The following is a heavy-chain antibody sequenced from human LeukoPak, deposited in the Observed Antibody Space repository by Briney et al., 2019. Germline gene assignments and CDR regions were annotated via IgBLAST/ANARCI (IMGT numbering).Heavy chain of an antibody. CDR3: VKGMASGWGYYYYYGTDV. CDR1: GFTFSTYA. V-gene: IGHV3-23*01. D-gene: IGHD6-19*01. Sequence: PGGSLRLSCAASGFTFSTYAMGWVRQAPGKGLEWVSAISGHGSNTYYADSVKGRFTVSRDNSKNTLYLQMNSLRVEDTAVYYCVKGMASGWGYYYYYGTDVWGQGTTVTVSS. CDR2: ISGHGSNT. J-gene: IGHJ6*02.